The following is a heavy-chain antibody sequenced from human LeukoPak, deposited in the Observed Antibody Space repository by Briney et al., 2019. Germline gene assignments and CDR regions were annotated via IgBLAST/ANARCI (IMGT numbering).Heavy chain of an antibody. Sequence: SETLSLTCTVSSGSISSGGYYWSWIRQHPGKGLEWIGYIYYSGSTYYNPSLKSRVTISVDTSKNQFSLKLSSVTAADTAVYYCARFGSAQPLFDYWGQGTLVTVSS. CDR1: SGSISSGGYY. CDR3: ARFGSAQPLFDY. J-gene: IGHJ4*02. D-gene: IGHD2-15*01. CDR2: IYYSGST. V-gene: IGHV4-31*03.